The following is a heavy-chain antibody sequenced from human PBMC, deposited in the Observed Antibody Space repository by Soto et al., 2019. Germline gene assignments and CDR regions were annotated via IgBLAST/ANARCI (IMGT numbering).Heavy chain of an antibody. V-gene: IGHV3-23*01. Sequence: GGSLRLSCAASGFTFSSYAMSWVRQAPGKGLEWVSALYDVDGSFYSDSVKGRFTTSSDSSKTTVYHQMNDLRPADTAVYYCATWHEREHAYDVWGQGTTVTVSS. D-gene: IGHD1-1*01. J-gene: IGHJ3*01. CDR1: GFTFSSYA. CDR3: ATWHEREHAYDV. CDR2: LYDVDGS.